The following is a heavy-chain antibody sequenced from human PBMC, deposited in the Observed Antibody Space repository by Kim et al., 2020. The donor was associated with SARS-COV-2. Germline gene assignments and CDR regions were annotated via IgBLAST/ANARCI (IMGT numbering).Heavy chain of an antibody. Sequence: DSGKGRFAISRDNSKNTLYLQMNSLRAEDTAVYYCAKVVGGIAARLAFDYWGQGTLVTVSS. D-gene: IGHD6-6*01. J-gene: IGHJ4*02. CDR3: AKVVGGIAARLAFDY. V-gene: IGHV3-23*01.